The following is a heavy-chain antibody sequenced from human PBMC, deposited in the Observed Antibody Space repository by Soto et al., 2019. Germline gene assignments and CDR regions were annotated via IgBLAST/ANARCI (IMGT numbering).Heavy chain of an antibody. Sequence: GASVKVSCKASGYTFTSYGISWVRQAPGQGLEWMGWISAYNGNTNYAQKLQGRVTMTTDTSTSTAYMELRSLRSDDTAVYYCARDGGLQWELLSFDYWGQGTLVTVSS. D-gene: IGHD1-26*01. CDR3: ARDGGLQWELLSFDY. V-gene: IGHV1-18*04. CDR1: GYTFTSYG. CDR2: ISAYNGNT. J-gene: IGHJ4*02.